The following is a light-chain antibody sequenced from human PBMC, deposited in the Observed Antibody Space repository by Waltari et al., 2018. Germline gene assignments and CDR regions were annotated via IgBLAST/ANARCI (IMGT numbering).Light chain of an antibody. CDR3: AAWDDSLNVWV. CDR1: SSNIGSNT. J-gene: IGLJ3*02. CDR2: SNN. Sequence: QSVLTQPPSASGTPGQRVTISCSGSSSNIGSNTVTWYQQLPGTAPKLRIYSNNQRPSGVPDRFSGSKSGTSASLAISGLQSEDEADYYCAAWDDSLNVWVFGGGTKLTVL. V-gene: IGLV1-44*01.